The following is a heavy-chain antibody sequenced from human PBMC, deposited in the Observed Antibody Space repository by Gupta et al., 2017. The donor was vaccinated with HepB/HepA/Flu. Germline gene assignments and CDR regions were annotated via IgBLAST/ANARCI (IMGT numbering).Heavy chain of an antibody. CDR2: ISSSGTYI. Sequence: EVQLVESGGGLVKPGGSLRLSCATSGFAFSTYNMNWVRQAPGKGLEWVSSISSSGTYIYYADSMKGRFTISRDNAKNSLYLQMNSLRAEDTAIYYCARDREQVVRDYYYYYALDVWGQGATVTVSS. CDR1: GFAFSTYN. V-gene: IGHV3-21*01. CDR3: ARDREQVVRDYYYYYALDV. J-gene: IGHJ6*02. D-gene: IGHD6-6*01.